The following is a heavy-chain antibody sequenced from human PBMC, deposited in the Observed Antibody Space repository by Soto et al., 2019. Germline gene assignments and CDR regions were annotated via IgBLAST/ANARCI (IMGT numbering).Heavy chain of an antibody. CDR3: ARATNCISIGCYFGLWY. J-gene: IGHJ4*02. D-gene: IGHD2-2*01. CDR2: IIPIFGTA. CDR1: GGTFSSYA. V-gene: IGHV1-69*12. Sequence: QVQLVQSGAEVKKPGSSVKVSCKASGGTFSSYAISWVRQAPGQGLEWMGGIIPIFGTANYAQKFQGRVTLTADESTSTAYMELRSRGSEDTAVYYCARATNCISIGCYFGLWYWGQGTLVTVSS.